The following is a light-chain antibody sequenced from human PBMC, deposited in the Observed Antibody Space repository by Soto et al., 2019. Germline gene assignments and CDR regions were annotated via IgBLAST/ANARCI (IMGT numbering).Light chain of an antibody. V-gene: IGKV1-13*02. CDR3: QQFNTYPII. CDR2: DVS. J-gene: IGKJ5*01. Sequence: AIQLTQSPSSLSASVGDRVTITCRASQDIRGALAWYQQQPGKPPKLLIFDVSTLQSGVPSRFSGSGSGTDFTLTISSLQPEDFPTYYCQQFNTYPIIFGQGTRLEIK. CDR1: QDIRGA.